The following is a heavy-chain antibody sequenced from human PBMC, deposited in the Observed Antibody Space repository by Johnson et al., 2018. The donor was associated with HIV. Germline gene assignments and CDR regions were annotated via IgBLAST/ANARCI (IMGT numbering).Heavy chain of an antibody. CDR1: GFTFSSYG. CDR2: IRYDGSNK. Sequence: QVQLVESGGGLVQPGGSLRISCAASGFTFSSYGMHWVRQAPGKGLEWVAFIRYDGSNKYYADSVKGRFTISRDNSKNTLYLQMNSLRAEDTAVYYCAKDLARAMVRSMDAFDIWGQGTMVTVSS. V-gene: IGHV3-30*02. D-gene: IGHD4/OR15-4a*01. J-gene: IGHJ3*02. CDR3: AKDLARAMVRSMDAFDI.